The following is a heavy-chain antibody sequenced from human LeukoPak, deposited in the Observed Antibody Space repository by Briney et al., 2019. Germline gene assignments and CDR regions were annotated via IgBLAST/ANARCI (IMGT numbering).Heavy chain of an antibody. CDR2: IRYDGSDK. Sequence: GGSLRLSCAASGFTFSSYAMDWVRQTPGKGLEWVALIRYDGSDKYYADSVKGRFTISRDNSKNTLYLQMNSLRAEDTAVYYCAYGNYYDSSGSLFDYWGQGTLVTVSS. V-gene: IGHV3-30*02. D-gene: IGHD3-22*01. CDR1: GFTFSSYA. J-gene: IGHJ4*02. CDR3: AYGNYYDSSGSLFDY.